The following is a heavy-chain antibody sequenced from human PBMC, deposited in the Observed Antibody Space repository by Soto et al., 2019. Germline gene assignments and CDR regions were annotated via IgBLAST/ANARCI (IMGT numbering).Heavy chain of an antibody. Sequence: EVQLLESGGGLVQPGGSLRLSCAASGFTFSSYAMSWVRQAPGKGLEWVSSLSTGGVRTYYADSVKGRFTISRDNSKNMLYLQMNSLRAEDTAVYYCAKEPCAPGGSTCYLYWFDPWGQGTLVTVSS. CDR2: LSTGGVRT. CDR3: AKEPCAPGGSTCYLYWFDP. J-gene: IGHJ5*02. V-gene: IGHV3-23*01. D-gene: IGHD2-2*01. CDR1: GFTFSSYA.